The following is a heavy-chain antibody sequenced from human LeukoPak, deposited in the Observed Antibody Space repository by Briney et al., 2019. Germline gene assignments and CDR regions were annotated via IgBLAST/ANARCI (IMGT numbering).Heavy chain of an antibody. CDR3: ARGMRGYYDSSGYYSPYYYYYGMDV. J-gene: IGHJ6*02. D-gene: IGHD3-22*01. CDR2: ISGSGGST. V-gene: IGHV3-23*01. Sequence: GGSLRLSCAASGFTFSSYAMSWVRQAPGKGLEWVSAISGSGGSTYYADSVKGRFTVSRDNSKNTLYLQMNSLRAEDTAVYYCARGMRGYYDSSGYYSPYYYYYGMDVWGQGTTVTVSS. CDR1: GFTFSSYA.